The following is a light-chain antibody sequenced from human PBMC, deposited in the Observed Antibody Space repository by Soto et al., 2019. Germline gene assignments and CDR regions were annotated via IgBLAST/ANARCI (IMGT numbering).Light chain of an antibody. Sequence: DIQLTQSPSFLSASVGDRVTITYRASQGISSYLAWYQQKPGKAPKLLIYAASTLQSGVPSRFSGSGSGTDFTLTISSLKLEDFATYYCQQSYSTLTFGGGTKVDIK. J-gene: IGKJ4*01. V-gene: IGKV1-9*01. CDR2: AAS. CDR3: QQSYSTLT. CDR1: QGISSY.